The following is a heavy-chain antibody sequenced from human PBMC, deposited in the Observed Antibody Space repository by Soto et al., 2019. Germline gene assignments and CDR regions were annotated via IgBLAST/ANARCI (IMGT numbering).Heavy chain of an antibody. CDR1: GDSMTSGDYS. V-gene: IGHV4-30-2*01. Sequence: QLQLQESGSRLVKSSQTLSLNCTVSGDSMTSGDYSWSWIRQPPGKGLEWLGYIYRTGNTHYSPSLKRRVSISQDRSKNQFSLELTSVTAADTAVYYCARGDYPYSIDYWGQGTLVTVSS. J-gene: IGHJ4*02. CDR2: IYRTGNT. D-gene: IGHD4-17*01. CDR3: ARGDYPYSIDY.